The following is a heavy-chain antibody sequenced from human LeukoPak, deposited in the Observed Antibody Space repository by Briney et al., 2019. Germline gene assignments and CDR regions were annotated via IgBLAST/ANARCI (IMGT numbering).Heavy chain of an antibody. CDR2: MNPDSGNT. CDR3: ARRGVVVNYYFYGLDV. Sequence: GASVKVSCKASGYTFTSYYMHWVRQAPGQGLEWMGWMNPDSGNTGYAQKFQGRVTMTRNTSIRTAYMELSSLTSEDTAVYCCARRGVVVNYYFYGLDVWGQGATVTVSS. CDR1: GYTFTSYY. J-gene: IGHJ6*02. D-gene: IGHD2-21*01. V-gene: IGHV1-8*02.